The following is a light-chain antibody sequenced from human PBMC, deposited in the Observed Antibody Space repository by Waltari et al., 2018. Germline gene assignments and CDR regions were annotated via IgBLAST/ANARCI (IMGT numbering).Light chain of an antibody. Sequence: DIQMTQSPSTLSASVGDRVTISCRASQGVNGWLAWYQQIPGKAPKVLIYNTSRLQSGVPARFGGSESGTEFTLTISCLQPDDFATYYCQQYYTFPKTFGQGTKV. V-gene: IGKV1-5*03. CDR1: QGVNGW. CDR2: NTS. J-gene: IGKJ1*01. CDR3: QQYYTFPKT.